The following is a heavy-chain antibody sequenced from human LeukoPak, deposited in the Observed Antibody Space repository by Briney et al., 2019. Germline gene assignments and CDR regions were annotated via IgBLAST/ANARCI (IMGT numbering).Heavy chain of an antibody. CDR2: IYTSGAT. Sequence: SETLSLTCTVSGGSISSGSYYWTWIRQPAGKGLEWIGHIYTSGATSYNPSLQSRVTISVDTSKHEFSLKLTSLTAADTAVYYCARTGGGVGWFGTIDPWGQGTLVTVSS. V-gene: IGHV4-61*09. CDR1: GGSISSGSYY. CDR3: ARTGGGVGWFGTIDP. J-gene: IGHJ5*02. D-gene: IGHD1-14*01.